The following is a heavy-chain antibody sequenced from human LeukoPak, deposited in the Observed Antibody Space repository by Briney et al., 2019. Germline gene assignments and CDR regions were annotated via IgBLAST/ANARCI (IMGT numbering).Heavy chain of an antibody. CDR3: ASCSCSGQLMGYCPPADY. CDR2: ISSSSSYI. CDR1: GFTFSSYS. J-gene: IGHJ4*02. V-gene: IGHV3-21*01. Sequence: GGSLRLSCAASGFTFSSYSMNWVRQAPGKGLEWVSSISSSSSYIYYADSVKGRFTISGDNAKNSLYLQMNSLRAEDTAVYFCASCSCSGQLMGYCPPADYWGQGTLVTVSS. D-gene: IGHD2-15*01.